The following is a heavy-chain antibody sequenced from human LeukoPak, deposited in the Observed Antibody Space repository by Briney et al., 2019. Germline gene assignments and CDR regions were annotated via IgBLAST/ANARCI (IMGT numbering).Heavy chain of an antibody. CDR3: ATGVTVTGSGD. Sequence: GGSLRLSCAASGFTFSSYWMDWVRQAPGKGLVWVSRINNDGSNTNYADSVKGRFTISRDNAKKTLYLEMNSLVAEDTAMYYCATGVTVTGSGDWGQGTLVSVSS. J-gene: IGHJ4*02. D-gene: IGHD6-19*01. CDR2: INNDGSNT. CDR1: GFTFSSYW. V-gene: IGHV3-74*01.